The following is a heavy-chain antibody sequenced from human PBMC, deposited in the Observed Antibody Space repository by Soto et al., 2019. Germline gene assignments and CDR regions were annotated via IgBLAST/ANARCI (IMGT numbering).Heavy chain of an antibody. D-gene: IGHD2-15*01. J-gene: IGHJ3*02. CDR2: IFHTGGT. Sequence: PSETLSLTCAVSASSISSAYFWGWIRQPPGKGLEWIATIFHTGGTYYNPSLTSRVTISVDTSNNQFSLRLNSVTAADTALYFCARTWLAGGTPADAFDIWGQGTMVTVSS. V-gene: IGHV4-38-2*01. CDR3: ARTWLAGGTPADAFDI. CDR1: ASSISSAYF.